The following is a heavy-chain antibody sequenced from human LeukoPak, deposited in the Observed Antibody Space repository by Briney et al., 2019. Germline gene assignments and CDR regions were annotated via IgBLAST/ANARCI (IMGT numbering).Heavy chain of an antibody. CDR3: ARARRGGFSSGLDY. CDR2: IHTSGST. CDR1: GGFNSSYY. Sequence: PSETLSLTCTVSGGFNSSYYWRWIRQPAAKGLEWIGRIHTSGSTNYSTSVKGRVTMSVDTSKNQFSLKLSSVTAADTAVYFCARARRGGFSSGLDYWGQGTLVTVSS. V-gene: IGHV4-4*07. D-gene: IGHD6-19*01. J-gene: IGHJ4*02.